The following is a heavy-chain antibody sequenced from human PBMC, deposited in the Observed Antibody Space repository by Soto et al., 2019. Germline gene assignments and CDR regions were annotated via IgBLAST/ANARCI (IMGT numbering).Heavy chain of an antibody. CDR3: ARGESLYSSSWSRYYYYYYGMDV. J-gene: IGHJ6*02. CDR2: INPNSGGT. Sequence: GASVKVSCKASGYTFTGYYMHWVRQAPGQGLEWMGWINPNSGGTNYAQKFQGWVTMTRDTSISTAYMELSRLRSDDTAVYYCARGESLYSSSWSRYYYYYYGMDVWGQGTTVTVSS. V-gene: IGHV1-2*04. CDR1: GYTFTGYY. D-gene: IGHD6-13*01.